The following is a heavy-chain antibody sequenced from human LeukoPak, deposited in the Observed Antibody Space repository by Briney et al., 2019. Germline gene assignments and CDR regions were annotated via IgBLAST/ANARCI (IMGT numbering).Heavy chain of an antibody. CDR1: GYSFTNYW. V-gene: IGHV5-51*01. Sequence: GESLKISCKGSGYSFTNYWIGWVRQMPGKGLEWMGIIYPGDSDTRYSPSFQGQVTISADKSISTAYLQWSSLKASDTAMYYCARHAGGSGSYYDWFDPWGQGTLVTVSS. D-gene: IGHD3-10*01. CDR3: ARHAGGSGSYYDWFDP. J-gene: IGHJ5*02. CDR2: IYPGDSDT.